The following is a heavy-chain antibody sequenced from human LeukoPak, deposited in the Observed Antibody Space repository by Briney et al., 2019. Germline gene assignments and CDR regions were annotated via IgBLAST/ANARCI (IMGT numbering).Heavy chain of an antibody. J-gene: IGHJ4*02. CDR2: ISSGSEK. CDR1: GFTFSIFP. D-gene: IGHD3-3*01. V-gene: IGHV3-30*04. Sequence: GRSLRLSCEASGFTFSIFPMHWVRQAPGKGLEWVALISSGSEKYYADSVKGRFTISRDNSKNMLYLQMNSLRADDTAVYYCAPDLELFAVFLLDSWGQGTLVIVSS. CDR3: APDLELFAVFLLDS.